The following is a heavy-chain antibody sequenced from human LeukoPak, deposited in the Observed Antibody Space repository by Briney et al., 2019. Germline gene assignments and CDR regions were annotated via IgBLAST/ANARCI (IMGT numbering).Heavy chain of an antibody. J-gene: IGHJ4*02. D-gene: IGHD3-9*01. CDR2: ISPSGSP. CDR3: AREADFDRPFDY. V-gene: IGHV4-4*07. Sequence: SETLSLTCTVSGGSTTSYYWSWIRQPAGMGLEWIGRISPSGSPNYNPSLKSRVTMSVDTSKNQFSLKLTSVTAADTAVYYCAREADFDRPFDYWGQGTLVTVSA. CDR1: GGSTTSYY.